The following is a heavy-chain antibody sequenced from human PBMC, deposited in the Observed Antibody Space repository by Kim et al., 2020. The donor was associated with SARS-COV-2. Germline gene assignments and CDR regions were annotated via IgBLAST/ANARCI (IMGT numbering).Heavy chain of an antibody. V-gene: IGHV3-7*01. D-gene: IGHD5-18*01. Sequence: GGSLRLSCAASGFTFSSYWMSWVRQAPGKGLEWVANIKQDGSEKYYVDSVKGRFTISRDNAKNSLYLQMNSLRAEDTAVYYCARDTWIQLWLGWYFDLWGRGTLVTVSS. CDR3: ARDTWIQLWLGWYFDL. J-gene: IGHJ2*01. CDR1: GFTFSSYW. CDR2: IKQDGSEK.